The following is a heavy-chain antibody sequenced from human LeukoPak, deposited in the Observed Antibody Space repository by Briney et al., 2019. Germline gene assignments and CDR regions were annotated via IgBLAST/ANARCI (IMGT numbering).Heavy chain of an antibody. Sequence: AGGSLRVFCAASGFTFSSYAMHWVRQAPGKGLEWVAVISYDGSNKYYADSVKGRFTISRDNAKNSLYLQMNNLRVEDTAVYYCATDYLGYWGQGTLVTVSS. CDR3: ATDYLGY. CDR1: GFTFSSYA. CDR2: ISYDGSNK. V-gene: IGHV3-30-3*01. J-gene: IGHJ4*02.